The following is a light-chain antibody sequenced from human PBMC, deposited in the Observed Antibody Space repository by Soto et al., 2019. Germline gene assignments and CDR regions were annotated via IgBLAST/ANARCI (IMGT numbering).Light chain of an antibody. V-gene: IGKV3-20*01. CDR2: GAS. J-gene: IGKJ1*01. Sequence: EIVMTQSPAPLSVSPGERATLSCRASQSVSSNLARYQQKPGQAPRLLIHGASNRATGIPDRFSGSGSGTDFTLTITRLEPEDWAVYYCQQYGGSPRTFGQGTKVDIK. CDR1: QSVSSN. CDR3: QQYGGSPRT.